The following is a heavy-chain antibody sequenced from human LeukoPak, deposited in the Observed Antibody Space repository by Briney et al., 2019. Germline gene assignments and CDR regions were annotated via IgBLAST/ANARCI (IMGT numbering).Heavy chain of an antibody. V-gene: IGHV3-21*01. Sequence: GGSLRLSCAASGFTFSSYSMNWVRQAPGKGLEWVSSISSSSSYIYYADSVEGRFTISRDNAKNSLYLQMNSLRAEDTAVYYCARYDSSGYLTFDYWGQGTLVTVSS. CDR2: ISSSSSYI. J-gene: IGHJ4*02. CDR1: GFTFSSYS. CDR3: ARYDSSGYLTFDY. D-gene: IGHD3-22*01.